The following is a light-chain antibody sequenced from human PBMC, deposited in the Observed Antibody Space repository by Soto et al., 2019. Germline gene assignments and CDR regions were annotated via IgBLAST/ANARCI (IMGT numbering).Light chain of an antibody. V-gene: IGKV1-39*01. Sequence: DIQMTQSPSSLPASVGDRVTVSCRANQTINYYLNWYQQKPGEAPKLLIYRASTLHGGVPSRFSGSGSGTDFTLPSELLQSGDFATYFCQQSESAPFTFGPETKLEIK. J-gene: IGKJ3*01. CDR3: QQSESAPFT. CDR2: RAS. CDR1: QTINYY.